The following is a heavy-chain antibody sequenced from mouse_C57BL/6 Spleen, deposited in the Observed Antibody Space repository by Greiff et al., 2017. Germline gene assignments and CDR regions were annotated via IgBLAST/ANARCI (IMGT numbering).Heavy chain of an antibody. CDR1: GYTFTDYN. J-gene: IGHJ4*01. D-gene: IGHD2-2*01. CDR2: INPNNGGT. Sequence: VQLQQSGPELVKPGASVKIPCKASGYTFTDYNMDWVKQSHGKSLEWIGDINPNNGGTIYNQKFKGKATLTVDKSSSTAYMELRSLTSEDTAVDYCARGGYDGYDGDAMDYWGQGTLVTVSA. V-gene: IGHV1-18*01. CDR3: ARGGYDGYDGDAMDY.